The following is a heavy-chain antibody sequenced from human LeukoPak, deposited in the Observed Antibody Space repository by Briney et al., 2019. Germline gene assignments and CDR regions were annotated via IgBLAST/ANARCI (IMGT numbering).Heavy chain of an antibody. J-gene: IGHJ6*03. CDR1: GFTFSSYS. V-gene: IGHV3-21*01. CDR2: ISSSSSYI. CDR3: ARDLGITIFGVVRYYMDV. D-gene: IGHD3-3*01. Sequence: GGSLRLSCVAAGFTFSSYSMNWVRQAPGKGPEWVSSISSSSSYIYYADTVKGRFTISRDNAKNSLYLQMNSLRAEDTAVYYCARDLGITIFGVVRYYMDVWGKGTTVTVSS.